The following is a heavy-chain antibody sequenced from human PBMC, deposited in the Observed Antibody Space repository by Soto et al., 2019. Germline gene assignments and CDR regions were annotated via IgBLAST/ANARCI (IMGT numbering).Heavy chain of an antibody. J-gene: IGHJ4*02. V-gene: IGHV4-59*08. D-gene: IGHD6-13*01. CDR2: IYYSGST. CDR3: ARRYSSSFDY. Sequence: SETLSLTCTLSGGSISSYYWSWIRQPPGKGLEWIGYIYYSGSTNYNPSLKSRVTISVDTSKNQFSLKLSSVTAADTAVYYCARRYSSSFDYWGQGTLVTVSS. CDR1: GGSISSYY.